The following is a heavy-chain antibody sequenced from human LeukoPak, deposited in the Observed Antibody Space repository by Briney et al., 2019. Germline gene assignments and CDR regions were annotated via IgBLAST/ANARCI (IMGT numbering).Heavy chain of an antibody. J-gene: IGHJ4*02. Sequence: GGSLRLSCAASGFTFSNYAMSWVRQAPGKGLEWVSPIIGSGVSTYYADSVKGRFTISRDISKNTLYLQMNSLRAEDTAVYYCAKSYDSSGYYYEYFDYWGQGTLVTVSS. D-gene: IGHD3-22*01. CDR2: IIGSGVST. CDR1: GFTFSNYA. CDR3: AKSYDSSGYYYEYFDY. V-gene: IGHV3-23*01.